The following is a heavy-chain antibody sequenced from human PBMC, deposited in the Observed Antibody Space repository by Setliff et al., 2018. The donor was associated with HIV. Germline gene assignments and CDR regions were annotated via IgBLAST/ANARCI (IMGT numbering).Heavy chain of an antibody. D-gene: IGHD2-2*01. CDR2: INPNSGGT. CDR1: GYTFIGYY. CDR3: ARYLVVVPVAVGGLDV. J-gene: IGHJ6*02. Sequence: GASVKVSCKASGYTFIGYYVHWVRQAPGLGLEWMGWINPNSGGTNYAHNFQGWVTMTRDTSISTAYMELSGLTSDDSAVYYCARYLVVVPVAVGGLDVWGQGTTVTVSS. V-gene: IGHV1-2*04.